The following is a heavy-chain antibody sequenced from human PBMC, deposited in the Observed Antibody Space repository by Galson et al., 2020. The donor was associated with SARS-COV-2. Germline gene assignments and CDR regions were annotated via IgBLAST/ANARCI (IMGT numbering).Heavy chain of an antibody. CDR1: GYTFTSYG. Sequence: ASVKVSCKASGYTFTSYGISWVRQAPGQGLEWMGWISAYNGNKNYAQKLQGRVTMTTDTSTSTAYMELRSLRSDDTAVYYCARDITEQWLTHYYYYGMDVWGQGTTVTVSS. J-gene: IGHJ6*02. V-gene: IGHV1-18*01. D-gene: IGHD6-19*01. CDR3: ARDITEQWLTHYYYYGMDV. CDR2: ISAYNGNK.